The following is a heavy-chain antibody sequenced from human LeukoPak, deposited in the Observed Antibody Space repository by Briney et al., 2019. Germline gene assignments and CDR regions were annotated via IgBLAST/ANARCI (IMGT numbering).Heavy chain of an antibody. V-gene: IGHV1-69*01. Sequence: SVKVSCKASGGTFSSYAISWVRQAPGQGLEWMGGIIPIFGTANYAQKFQGRVTITADESTSTAYMELSSLRSEDTAVYYCARGSTSPYYYDSSGYRVLDYWGQGTLVTVPS. J-gene: IGHJ4*02. CDR3: ARGSTSPYYYDSSGYRVLDY. CDR2: IIPIFGTA. CDR1: GGTFSSYA. D-gene: IGHD3-22*01.